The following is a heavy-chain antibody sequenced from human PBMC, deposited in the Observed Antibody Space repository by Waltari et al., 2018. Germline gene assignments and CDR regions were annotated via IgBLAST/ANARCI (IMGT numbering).Heavy chain of an antibody. CDR3: VRHARTTSGGKHFDH. D-gene: IGHD2-15*01. CDR1: GFIFSSYA. CDR2: MYYSGST. J-gene: IGHJ4*02. Sequence: VQLLESGGGLVQPGGSLRLACAASGFIFSSYAMRWVRQAPGKGLEWIGNMYYSGSTYYNPSLKSRVTISGDTSKSQFSLKLSSVTAADTSMYYCVRHARTTSGGKHFDHWGQGMLVTVSP. V-gene: IGHV4-39*01.